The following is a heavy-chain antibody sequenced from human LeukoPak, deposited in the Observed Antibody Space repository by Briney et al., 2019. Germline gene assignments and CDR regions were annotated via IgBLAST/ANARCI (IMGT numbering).Heavy chain of an antibody. CDR2: ISSSGYYI. Sequence: GGSLTLLCAVSGLTHSRYTMKEVRQSPGKALEWVSSISSSGYYIYYANSVKGRFTISRDNAKNSLYLQMNSQRAEDKAVYYCARELVSRSNYWGQGTPVTVSS. V-gene: IGHV3-21*01. CDR1: GLTHSRYT. CDR3: ARELVSRSNY. J-gene: IGHJ4*02. D-gene: IGHD6-6*01.